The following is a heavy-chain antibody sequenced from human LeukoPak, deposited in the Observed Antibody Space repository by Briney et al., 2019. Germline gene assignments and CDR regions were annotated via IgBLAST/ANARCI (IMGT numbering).Heavy chain of an antibody. CDR2: VSAFNGNT. Sequence: ASVKVSCKASGYTFSSYGIIWVRQAPGQGLEWMGWVSAFNGNTDYAPKLRGRVTMTTDTSTTTAYMELRSLTSDDTAVYYCARRGGSYSHSDFWGQGTLVTVSS. CDR3: ARRGGSYSHSDF. CDR1: GYTFSSYG. J-gene: IGHJ4*02. D-gene: IGHD1-26*01. V-gene: IGHV1-18*01.